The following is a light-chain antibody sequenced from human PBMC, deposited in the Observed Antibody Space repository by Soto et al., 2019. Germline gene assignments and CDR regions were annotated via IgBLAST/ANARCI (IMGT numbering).Light chain of an antibody. CDR2: DVS. V-gene: IGKV3-15*01. J-gene: IGKJ5*01. CDR3: QQYNNWPFS. CDR1: QGVTTN. Sequence: EIVMTPSPDTLSVSPVERATLTCRAGQGVTTNFAWYQQKSGQSPRLLIYDVSIRATGVPARFSATGSETDFTLTISGLQSEDSAVYFCQQYNNWPFSFGQGTRLEIK.